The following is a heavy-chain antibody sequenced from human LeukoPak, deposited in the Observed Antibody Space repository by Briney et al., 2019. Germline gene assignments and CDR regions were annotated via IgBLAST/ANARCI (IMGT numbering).Heavy chain of an antibody. V-gene: IGHV1-58*01. CDR2: ILVGSGNT. Sequence: GASVKVSCKASGFTFTSTAVQWVRQARGQRLEWIGWILVGSGNTNYAQMFQERVTLTWDVSTSTAYMVLSSLRSEDTAIYYCASDPPYTSSSAWWGQRTLVTVSS. CDR1: GFTFTSTA. D-gene: IGHD2-2*01. CDR3: ASDPPYTSSSAW. J-gene: IGHJ4*02.